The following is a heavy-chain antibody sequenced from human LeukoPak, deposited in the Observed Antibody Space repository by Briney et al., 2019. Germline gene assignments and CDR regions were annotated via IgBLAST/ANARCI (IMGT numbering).Heavy chain of an antibody. V-gene: IGHV3-23*01. Sequence: GGSLRLSCAASGFTFSSYAMSWVRQAPGKGLEWVSAVSGSGGSTYYADSVKGRFTISRDKSKDTLYLQMNSLRAEDTAVYYCAKVPGVWQQLVFDYWGQGTLVTVSS. D-gene: IGHD6-13*01. J-gene: IGHJ4*02. CDR2: VSGSGGST. CDR3: AKVPGVWQQLVFDY. CDR1: GFTFSSYA.